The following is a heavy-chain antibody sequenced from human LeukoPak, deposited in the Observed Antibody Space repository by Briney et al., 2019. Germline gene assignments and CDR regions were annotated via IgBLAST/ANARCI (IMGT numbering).Heavy chain of an antibody. Sequence: GGSLRLSCAASGFAFSNFWMSWVRQAPGKGLEWVANIRQDGSDKYYVASVKGRFTISRDNAKNSLYLQMNSLTAEDTAVYYCATSHDSSGNNWGQGTLVAVSS. V-gene: IGHV3-7*01. J-gene: IGHJ4*02. CDR3: ATSHDSSGNN. CDR2: IRQDGSDK. D-gene: IGHD3-22*01. CDR1: GFAFSNFW.